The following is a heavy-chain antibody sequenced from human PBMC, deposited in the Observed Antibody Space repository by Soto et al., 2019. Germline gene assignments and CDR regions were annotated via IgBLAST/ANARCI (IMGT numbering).Heavy chain of an antibody. CDR3: ARAVALRRVGVSSPPDY. D-gene: IGHD6-19*01. CDR2: IYHSGST. Sequence: QVQLQESGPGLVKPSGTLSLTCAVSSGSISSSNWWSWVRQPPGKGLEWIGEIYHSGSTNYNPSLKSRVTISVDKSKNQVSLKLSSVTAADTAVYYCARAVALRRVGVSSPPDYWGQGTLVTVSS. CDR1: SGSISSSNW. V-gene: IGHV4-4*02. J-gene: IGHJ4*02.